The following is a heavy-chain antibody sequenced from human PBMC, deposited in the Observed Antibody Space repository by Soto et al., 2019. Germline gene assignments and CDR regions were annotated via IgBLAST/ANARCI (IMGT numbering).Heavy chain of an antibody. CDR2: IYYSGST. V-gene: IGHV4-30-4*01. Sequence: QVQLQESGPGLVKPSQTLSLTCTVSGGSISSGDYYWSWIRQSPGKGLEWIGCIYYSGSTYYSPSLKSRVTISVDTSKNQFSLKLSSVTAADTAVYYCARGVTMVRGVIIPGFDPWGQGTLVTVSS. CDR1: GGSISSGDYY. D-gene: IGHD3-10*01. J-gene: IGHJ5*02. CDR3: ARGVTMVRGVIIPGFDP.